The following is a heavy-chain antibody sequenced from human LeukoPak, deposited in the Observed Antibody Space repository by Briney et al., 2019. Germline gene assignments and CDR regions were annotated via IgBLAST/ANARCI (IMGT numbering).Heavy chain of an antibody. CDR1: GGSISSSNW. V-gene: IGHV4-4*02. D-gene: IGHD6-19*01. CDR2: IYHSGST. Sequence: PSGTLSLTCAVSGGSISSSNWWSWVRQPPGKGLEWIGEIYHSGSTNYNPSLKSRVTISVDKSKNQFSLKLSSVTAADTAVYYCAKSIAVAEYYFDYWGQGTLVTVSS. J-gene: IGHJ4*02. CDR3: AKSIAVAEYYFDY.